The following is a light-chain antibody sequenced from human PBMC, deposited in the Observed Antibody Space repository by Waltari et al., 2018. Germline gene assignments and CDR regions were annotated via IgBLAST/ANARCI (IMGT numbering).Light chain of an antibody. CDR3: QQRGNWPLT. Sequence: DIVLTQSPATLSLSPGESATLSCRASQSVSNVVAWYQQKPGQAPRLLIYDASNRATGIPARFSGGGSGTDFTLTISSLEPEDFAVYYCQQRGNWPLTFGGGTKVEIK. V-gene: IGKV3-11*01. CDR2: DAS. J-gene: IGKJ4*01. CDR1: QSVSNV.